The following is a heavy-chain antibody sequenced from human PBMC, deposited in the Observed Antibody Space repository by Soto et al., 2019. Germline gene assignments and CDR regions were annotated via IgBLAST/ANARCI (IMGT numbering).Heavy chain of an antibody. J-gene: IGHJ4*02. V-gene: IGHV3-73*01. Sequence: EVQLVESGGGLVQPGGSLKLSCAVSGFTFSGSAMHWVRQASGKGLEWVGRIRSKSNSYATAYAASVKGRFTISRDASKNTAYLQMNSLKTEDTAVYYCTRGYGDYVRDYWGQGTLVTVSS. CDR2: IRSKSNSYAT. CDR3: TRGYGDYVRDY. CDR1: GFTFSGSA. D-gene: IGHD4-17*01.